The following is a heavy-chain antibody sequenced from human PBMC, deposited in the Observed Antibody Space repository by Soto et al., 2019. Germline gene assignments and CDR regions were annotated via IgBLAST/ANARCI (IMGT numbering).Heavy chain of an antibody. D-gene: IGHD2-15*01. CDR2: ISPGSRYP. Sequence: PGGSLRLSCAGSGFTFGDSYMSWIRQAPGKGLEWLSYISPGSRYPAYADSVKGRFTISRDNARRSLYLQMMSLTAEDTAIYYCVRGGGGGLFDPWGQGTMVTVSS. V-gene: IGHV3-11*06. J-gene: IGHJ5*02. CDR1: GFTFGDSY. CDR3: VRGGGGGLFDP.